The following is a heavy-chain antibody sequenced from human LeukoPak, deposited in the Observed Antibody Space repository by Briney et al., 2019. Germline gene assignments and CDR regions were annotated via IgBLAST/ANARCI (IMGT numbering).Heavy chain of an antibody. CDR2: FDPEDGET. CDR3: ATINTGNYWGAFDF. CDR1: GYILTELS. Sequence: ASVKVSCKVSGYILTELSIHWVRQAPGKGLECMGGFDPEDGETFYAQNFQGRVTMTEDTSTDTVYMDLSTLRSEDSAVYYCATINTGNYWGAFDFWGQGTMVTVSS. V-gene: IGHV1-24*01. J-gene: IGHJ3*01. D-gene: IGHD1-1*01.